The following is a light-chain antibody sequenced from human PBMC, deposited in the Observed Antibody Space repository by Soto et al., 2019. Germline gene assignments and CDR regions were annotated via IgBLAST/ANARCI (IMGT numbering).Light chain of an antibody. CDR3: QQHNNWPPIT. Sequence: ENVLTTSPATLSLSPGEGSTLSCRASQSINTYLAWYQQTPGQAPRLLIYDASKRATGIPARFSGSGSGTNFTLTIRSLEPEDFAVYYCQQHNNWPPITCGQGTQLEIK. V-gene: IGKV3-11*01. J-gene: IGKJ5*01. CDR1: QSINTY. CDR2: DAS.